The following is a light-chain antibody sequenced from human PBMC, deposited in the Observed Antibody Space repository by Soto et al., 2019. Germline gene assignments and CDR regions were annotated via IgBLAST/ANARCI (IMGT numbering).Light chain of an antibody. V-gene: IGLV1-51*02. CDR2: ENN. CDR3: GTWDSSLSASCV. Sequence: QSVLTQPPSVSAAPGQKVTISPSGSSSNIGNNYVSWYQQLPGTAPKLLIYENNKRPSGIPDRFSGSKSGTSATLGITGLQTGDEADYYCGTWDSSLSASCVFGTGTKVTVL. J-gene: IGLJ1*01. CDR1: SSNIGNNY.